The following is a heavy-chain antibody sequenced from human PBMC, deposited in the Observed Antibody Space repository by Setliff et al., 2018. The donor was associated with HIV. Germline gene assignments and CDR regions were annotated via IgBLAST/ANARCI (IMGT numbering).Heavy chain of an antibody. CDR3: ARGGVCTSTSCGGNYYYGMDV. CDR1: GGTFSIYA. CDR2: IIPILGMS. V-gene: IGHV1-69*10. D-gene: IGHD2-2*01. Sequence: ASVKVSCKASGGTFSIYAISWVRQAPGQGLEWMGGIIPILGMSIYAQKSQGRVTVTADESTSTAYMELSSLRSDDTAVYYCARGGVCTSTSCGGNYYYGMDVWGQGTTVTVSS. J-gene: IGHJ6*02.